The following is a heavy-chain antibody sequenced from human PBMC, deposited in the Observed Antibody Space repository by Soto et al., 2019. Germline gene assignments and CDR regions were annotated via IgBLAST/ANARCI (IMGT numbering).Heavy chain of an antibody. J-gene: IGHJ6*02. CDR3: ASGRIVVVGSSAYYGMDV. V-gene: IGHV1-69*01. D-gene: IGHD3-22*01. CDR1: GGTPSNSA. Sequence: QVQLVQSGAEVKKPGSSVRFSCKASGGTPSNSAFSWVRQAPGQGLEWMGGIIPVFGIVKYAQNLEGRVKITADESTNTAYMELSSLRYEDRAVYYCASGRIVVVGSSAYYGMDVWGPGTTVTVS. CDR2: IIPVFGIV.